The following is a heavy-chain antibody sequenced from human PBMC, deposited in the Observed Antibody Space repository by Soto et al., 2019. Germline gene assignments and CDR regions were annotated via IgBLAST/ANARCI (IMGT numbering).Heavy chain of an antibody. Sequence: EVQLVESGGGLVQPGGSLKLSCAASGFTFSGSVMHWVRQASGKGLEWVGRIRSKANSYATVYAVSVKGKFTISRDDSRNTAYLQMNSLKTEDTAVYYCARGVYDFWSGHPKGLDYWGQGTVVTASS. CDR2: IRSKANSYAT. CDR3: ARGVYDFWSGHPKGLDY. CDR1: GFTFSGSV. J-gene: IGHJ4*02. D-gene: IGHD3-3*01. V-gene: IGHV3-73*02.